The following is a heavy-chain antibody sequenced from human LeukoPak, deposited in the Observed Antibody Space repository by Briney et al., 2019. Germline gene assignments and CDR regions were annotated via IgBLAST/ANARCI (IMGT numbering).Heavy chain of an antibody. CDR1: GFTFSDYY. Sequence: PGGSLRLSCAASGFTFSDYYMSWIRQAPGKGLEWVSYISSSGSTIYYADSVKGRFTISRDNAKNSLYLQMNSLRAEDTAVYYCAREYSPDQDYYYYYMDVWGKGTTVTISS. V-gene: IGHV3-11*01. D-gene: IGHD5-18*01. CDR3: AREYSPDQDYYYYYMDV. CDR2: ISSSGSTI. J-gene: IGHJ6*03.